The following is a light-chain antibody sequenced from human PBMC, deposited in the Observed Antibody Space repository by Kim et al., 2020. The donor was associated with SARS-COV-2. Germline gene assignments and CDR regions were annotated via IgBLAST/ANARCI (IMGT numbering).Light chain of an antibody. V-gene: IGLV6-57*02. CDR3: QSYDSSNHVV. Sequence: KTVTISCPGSSGSIASNYVQWYQQRPGSAPTTVIYEDNQRPSGVPYRFSGSIDSSSNSASLTISGLKTEDEADYYCQSYDSSNHVVFGGGTQLTVL. CDR1: SGSIASNY. J-gene: IGLJ2*01. CDR2: EDN.